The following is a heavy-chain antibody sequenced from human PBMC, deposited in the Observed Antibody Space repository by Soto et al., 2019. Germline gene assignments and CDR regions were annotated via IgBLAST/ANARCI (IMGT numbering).Heavy chain of an antibody. Sequence: SGPTLVNPTETLTLTCTVSGFSLSNARMGVSWIRQPPGKALEWLAHIFSNDEKSYSTSLKSRLTISKDTSKSQVVLTMTNMDPVDTATYYCARILRVGPKENWFDPWGQGTRVTVSS. J-gene: IGHJ5*02. CDR2: IFSNDEK. D-gene: IGHD4-17*01. CDR1: GFSLSNARMG. CDR3: ARILRVGPKENWFDP. V-gene: IGHV2-26*01.